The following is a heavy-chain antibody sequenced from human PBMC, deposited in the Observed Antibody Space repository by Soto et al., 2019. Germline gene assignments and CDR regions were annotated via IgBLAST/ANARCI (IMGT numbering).Heavy chain of an antibody. CDR3: ARAAGGYRSSWSLPYYFDY. V-gene: IGHV1-69*13. D-gene: IGHD6-13*01. Sequence: ASVKVSCKASGGTFSSYAISWVRQAPGQGLEWMGGIIPIFGTANYAQKFQGRVTITADESTSTAYMELSSLRSEDTAVYYCARAAGGYRSSWSLPYYFDYWGQGTLVTVSS. J-gene: IGHJ4*02. CDR1: GGTFSSYA. CDR2: IIPIFGTA.